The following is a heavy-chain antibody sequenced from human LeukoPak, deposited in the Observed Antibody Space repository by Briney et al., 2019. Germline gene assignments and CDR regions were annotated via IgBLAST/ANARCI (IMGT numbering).Heavy chain of an antibody. V-gene: IGHV3-48*03. CDR1: GFTFTIYG. J-gene: IGHJ4*02. CDR2: LSGRSDSI. CDR3: ARSVPYGTTWYGRSDC. D-gene: IGHD6-13*01. Sequence: GGSLRLSCAASGFTFTIYGMNWLRQAPGKGLEWVSYLSGRSDSIYYAESVKGRFTISRDNAMNSLYLQMDSLRVEDTAIYYCARSVPYGTTWYGRSDCWGQGTQVTVSS.